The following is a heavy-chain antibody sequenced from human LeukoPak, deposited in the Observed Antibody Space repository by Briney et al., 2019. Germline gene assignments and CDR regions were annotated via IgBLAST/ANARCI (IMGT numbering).Heavy chain of an antibody. CDR1: GGTFSSYA. J-gene: IGHJ4*02. Sequence: GSSVKVSCKASGGTFSSYAISWVRQAPGQGLEWMGGIIPIFGTANYAQKFQGRVTITTDESTSTAYMELSSLRSEDTAVYYCARDPLDYGGSSGPNWGQGTLVTVSS. D-gene: IGHD4-23*01. CDR2: IIPIFGTA. CDR3: ARDPLDYGGSSGPN. V-gene: IGHV1-69*05.